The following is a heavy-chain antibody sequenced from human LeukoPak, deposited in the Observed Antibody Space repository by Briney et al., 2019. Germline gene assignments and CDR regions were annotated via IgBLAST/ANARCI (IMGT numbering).Heavy chain of an antibody. Sequence: GGSLRLSCAASGFTFSSYGIHWVCQAPGKGLEWVAFIRYDGSNKNYADSVKGRFTISRDNSKNTLYLQMNSLRAEDTAVYYCARDKWLTTTHYFDYWGQGTLVTVSS. J-gene: IGHJ4*02. D-gene: IGHD4-11*01. CDR3: ARDKWLTTTHYFDY. CDR2: IRYDGSNK. CDR1: GFTFSSYG. V-gene: IGHV3-30*02.